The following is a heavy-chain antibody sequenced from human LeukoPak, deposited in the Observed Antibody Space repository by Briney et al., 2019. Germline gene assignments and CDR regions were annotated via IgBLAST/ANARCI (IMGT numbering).Heavy chain of an antibody. CDR1: GYSFTDYY. D-gene: IGHD2-21*01. J-gene: IGHJ5*02. CDR3: ARAGRLDGGPYLIGP. CDR2: INPNSGGT. Sequence: ASVTVSCKTSGYSFTDYYMHWVRQAPGQGLEWMGWINPNSGGTSSAQKFQGRVTMTRDTSITTVYMEVSWLTSDDTAIYYCARAGRLDGGPYLIGPWGQGTLVTVSS. V-gene: IGHV1-2*02.